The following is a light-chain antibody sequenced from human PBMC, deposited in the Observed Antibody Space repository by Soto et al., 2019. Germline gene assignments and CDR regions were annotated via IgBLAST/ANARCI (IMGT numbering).Light chain of an antibody. J-gene: IGKJ1*01. CDR2: GAS. Sequence: EIVLTQSPGTLSLSPGERATLSCRASQSVSSSYLAWYQQKPGQAPRLLIYGASSRATGIPDRFSGSGSGTDFTLTISRLEPEDLAVYYCQQYGSSPPMLGQGTKGYIK. CDR1: QSVSSSY. V-gene: IGKV3-20*01. CDR3: QQYGSSPPM.